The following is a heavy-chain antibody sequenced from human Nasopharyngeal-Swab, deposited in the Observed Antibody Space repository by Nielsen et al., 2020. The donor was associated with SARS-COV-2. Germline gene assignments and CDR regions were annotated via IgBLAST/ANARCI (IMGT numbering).Heavy chain of an antibody. CDR3: ARGQESYSSIWLNWYFDL. V-gene: IGHV3-33*01. J-gene: IGHJ2*01. CDR1: GFTFSSYG. Sequence: GEFLKIYCAASGFTFSSYGMHWVRQAPGKGLEWVAVIWYDGSNKYYADSVKGRFTISRDNSKNTLCLQMKSLRAEDTAVYYCARGQESYSSIWLNWYFDLWGRGTLVTVSS. CDR2: IWYDGSNK. D-gene: IGHD6-13*01.